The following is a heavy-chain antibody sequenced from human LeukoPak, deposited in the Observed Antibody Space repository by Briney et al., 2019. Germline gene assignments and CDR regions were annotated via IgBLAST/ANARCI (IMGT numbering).Heavy chain of an antibody. D-gene: IGHD1-26*01. CDR3: ARGVGATFDAFDI. Sequence: ASVKVSCKGSGYTFRTYGISWVRQAPGQALEWMGWISVHNGNTNYAQKVQGRVTMTTDTSTSTAYMELRSLRSDDTAVYHCARGVGATFDAFDIWGQGTMVTVSS. J-gene: IGHJ3*02. CDR2: ISVHNGNT. V-gene: IGHV1-18*01. CDR1: GYTFRTYG.